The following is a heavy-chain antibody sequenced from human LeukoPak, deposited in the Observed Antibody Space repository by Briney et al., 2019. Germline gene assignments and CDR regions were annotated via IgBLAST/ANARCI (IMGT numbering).Heavy chain of an antibody. CDR1: GFTFSFNS. J-gene: IGHJ6*02. Sequence: GGSLRLSCAASGFTFSFNSMHWVRQGPGKGLVWVSRIKRDGSGTTYADSVKGRVTISRDNAKNTLYLQMNSLRAEDTAVYYCARSNGFGIDVWGQGTTVTVSS. V-gene: IGHV3-74*01. D-gene: IGHD2-8*01. CDR3: ARSNGFGIDV. CDR2: IKRDGSGT.